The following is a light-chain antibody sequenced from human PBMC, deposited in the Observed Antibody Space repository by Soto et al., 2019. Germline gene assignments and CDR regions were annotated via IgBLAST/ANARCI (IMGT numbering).Light chain of an antibody. CDR3: CAYGGGYMV. J-gene: IGLJ2*01. V-gene: IGLV2-11*01. CDR2: DVS. CDR1: SSDVGGDDF. Sequence: QSALTQPRSLSGSPGQSVTISCTGTSSDVGGDDFVSWYQQHPDKAPKLMIYDVSKRPSGVPGRFSASKSDNTASLAISGLQADDEADYYCCAYGGGYMVFGEGTKLTVL.